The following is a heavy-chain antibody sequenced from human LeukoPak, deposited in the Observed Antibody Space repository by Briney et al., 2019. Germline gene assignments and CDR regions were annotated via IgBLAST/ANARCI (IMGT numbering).Heavy chain of an antibody. CDR1: GYTLTSYA. D-gene: IGHD3-22*01. J-gene: IGHJ3*02. CDR3: ARDLYDSSGQQQDAFDI. V-gene: IGHV1-3*04. CDR2: INTGNGNT. Sequence: ASVKVSCKASGYTLTSYAIHWVRQAPGQRPEWMGWINTGNGNTKYSQKFQGRVTITRDTSASTAYMELSSLRSEDTAVYYCARDLYDSSGQQQDAFDIWGQGTMVTVSS.